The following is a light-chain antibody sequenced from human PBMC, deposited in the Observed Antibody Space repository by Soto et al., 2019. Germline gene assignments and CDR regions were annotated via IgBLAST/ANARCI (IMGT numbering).Light chain of an antibody. CDR3: SSYTSSSTPQLV. V-gene: IGLV2-14*01. J-gene: IGLJ1*01. CDR2: EVS. CDR1: SSDVGGYNY. Sequence: QSVLTQPASVSGSPGQSITISCTGTSSDVGGYNYVSWYQQHPGKALKLMIYEVSNRPSGVSNRFSGSKSGNTASLTISGLQAEDEADYYCSSYTSSSTPQLVFGTGTKLTVL.